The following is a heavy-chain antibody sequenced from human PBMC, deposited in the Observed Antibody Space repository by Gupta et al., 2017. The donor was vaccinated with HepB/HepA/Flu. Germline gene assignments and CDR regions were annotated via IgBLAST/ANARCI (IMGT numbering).Heavy chain of an antibody. V-gene: IGHV3-30*18. Sequence: QVQLVESGGGVVQPGRSLRLSCAASGFTFSSYGMHWVRQAPGKGLKWVAFLSYDGSNKYYADSVKGRFTISRDNSKNTLYLQMNILRAEDTAVYYCAKTGGSYPHNSLDYWGQGTLVTVSS. CDR1: GFTFSSYG. J-gene: IGHJ4*02. CDR2: LSYDGSNK. D-gene: IGHD1-26*01. CDR3: AKTGGSYPHNSLDY.